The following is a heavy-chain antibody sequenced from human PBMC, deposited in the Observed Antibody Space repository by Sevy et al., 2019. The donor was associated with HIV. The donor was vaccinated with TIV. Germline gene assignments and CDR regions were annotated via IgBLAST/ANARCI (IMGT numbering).Heavy chain of an antibody. D-gene: IGHD3-22*01. J-gene: IGHJ6*02. CDR1: GFTFGSYS. Sequence: GGSLRLSCAASGFTFGSYSMNWVRQAPGKGLEWVSSISSTSSNIYYADSVKGRFTISRENAKNSLYLQMNSLRAEDTSVYYCARIAGCTGAYSSGYPTPDYYGMDVWGQGTTVTVSS. CDR2: ISSTSSNI. CDR3: ARIAGCTGAYSSGYPTPDYYGMDV. V-gene: IGHV3-21*01.